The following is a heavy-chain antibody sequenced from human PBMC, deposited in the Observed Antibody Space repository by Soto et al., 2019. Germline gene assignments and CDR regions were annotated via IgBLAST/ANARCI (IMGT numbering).Heavy chain of an antibody. CDR1: GFTFSSYA. CDR2: FSGSGGST. V-gene: IGHV3-23*01. J-gene: IGHJ4*02. CDR3: AKVVDTALVTDVSFDY. Sequence: QPGGSLRLSCAASGFTFSSYAMSCVRQAPGKGLDWVSAFSGSGGSTYYADSVRGRFTISRNNTKNTLYLQMNSLRAEDTAVYYCAKVVDTALVTDVSFDYWGQGT. D-gene: IGHD5-18*01.